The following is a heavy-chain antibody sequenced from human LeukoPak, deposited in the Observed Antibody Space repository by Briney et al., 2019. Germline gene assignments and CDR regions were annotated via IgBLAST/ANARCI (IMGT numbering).Heavy chain of an antibody. CDR3: AKDYCSSTSCYIPNWLDP. CDR1: GFTFSSYA. D-gene: IGHD2-2*02. Sequence: PGGSLRLSCAASGFTFSSYAMSWVRQAPGKGLEWVSAISGSGGSTYYADSVKGRFTISRDNSKNTLYLQMNSLRAEDTAVYYCAKDYCSSTSCYIPNWLDPWGQGTLVTVSS. V-gene: IGHV3-23*01. J-gene: IGHJ5*02. CDR2: ISGSGGST.